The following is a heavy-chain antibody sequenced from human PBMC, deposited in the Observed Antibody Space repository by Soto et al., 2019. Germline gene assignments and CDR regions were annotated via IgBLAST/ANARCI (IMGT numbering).Heavy chain of an antibody. Sequence: ASVKVSCKASGYTFTSHDINWVRQATGQGLEWMGWMNPNSGNTGYAQKFQGRVTMTRNTSISTAYMELSSLRSEDTAVYYCARRWRSYYDFWSGYKNIYYYYYYMDVWGKGTTVTVSS. D-gene: IGHD3-3*01. V-gene: IGHV1-8*01. J-gene: IGHJ6*03. CDR1: GYTFTSHD. CDR3: ARRWRSYYDFWSGYKNIYYYYYYMDV. CDR2: MNPNSGNT.